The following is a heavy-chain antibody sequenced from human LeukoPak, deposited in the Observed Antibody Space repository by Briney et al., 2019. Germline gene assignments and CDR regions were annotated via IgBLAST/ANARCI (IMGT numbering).Heavy chain of an antibody. J-gene: IGHJ3*02. CDR2: ISGSGGST. CDR3: AKIDGYSYGPDAFDI. V-gene: IGHV3-23*01. Sequence: GGSLRLSCAASGFTFSSYAMSWVRQAPGKGLEWVSAISGSGGSTYYADSVKGRFTISRDNSKNTLYLQRNSLRAEDTAVYYCAKIDGYSYGPDAFDIWGQGTMVTVSS. D-gene: IGHD5-18*01. CDR1: GFTFSSYA.